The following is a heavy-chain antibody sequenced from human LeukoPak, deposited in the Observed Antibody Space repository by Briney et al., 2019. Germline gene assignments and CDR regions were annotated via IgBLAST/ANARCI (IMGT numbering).Heavy chain of an antibody. Sequence: GFLRLSCAASGFAFSSYWMNWVRQAPGKGLGWVANIKPDGSDQYYVDSVKGRFTISRDNAKNSLYLQMNSLRAEDTAVYYCARENFQYWAQGTLVTVSS. CDR2: IKPDGSDQ. V-gene: IGHV3-7*04. CDR1: GFAFSSYW. J-gene: IGHJ4*02. CDR3: ARENFQY.